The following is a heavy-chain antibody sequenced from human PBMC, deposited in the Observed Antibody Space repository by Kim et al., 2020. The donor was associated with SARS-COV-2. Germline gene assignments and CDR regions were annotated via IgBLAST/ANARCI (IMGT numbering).Heavy chain of an antibody. D-gene: IGHD4-17*01. CDR1: GVTYGEYD. CDR2: ISWNSGRI. V-gene: IGHV3-9*01. Sequence: GGSLRLSCAASGVTYGEYDMHWVRQAPGRGLEWVTRISWNSGRIGYADSVKGRFIVSRDNAKNSLYLQMNSLRTEDTALYYCAKALYGDYLDYWGHGTLV. CDR3: AKALYGDYLDY. J-gene: IGHJ4*01.